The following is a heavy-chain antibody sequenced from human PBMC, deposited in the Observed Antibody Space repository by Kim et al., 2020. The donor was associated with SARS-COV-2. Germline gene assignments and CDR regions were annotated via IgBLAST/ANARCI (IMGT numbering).Heavy chain of an antibody. V-gene: IGHV3-7*03. D-gene: IGHD6-19*01. CDR1: GFTFSTSW. J-gene: IGHJ4*02. Sequence: GGSLRLSCVASGFTFSTSWMTWVRQAPGKGLEWVANIKHDGSDKYYVDSVKGRFTISRDNAKNSLFLQMNSLRPEDTAVYYCAGPYSSAWALGYWGPGTLVTVSS. CDR2: IKHDGSDK. CDR3: AGPYSSAWALGY.